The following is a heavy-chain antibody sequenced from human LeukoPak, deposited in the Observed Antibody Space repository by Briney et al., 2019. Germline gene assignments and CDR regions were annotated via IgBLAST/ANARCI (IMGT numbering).Heavy chain of an antibody. CDR2: IIPIFGTA. D-gene: IGHD1-26*01. J-gene: IGHJ3*02. CDR3: ARYSSSLLDHAAFDI. V-gene: IGHV1-69*13. CDR1: GYTFTSYG. Sequence: GASVKVSCKASGYTFTSYGISWVRQAPGQGLEWMGGIIPIFGTANYAQKFQGRVTITADESTSTAYMELSSLRSEDTAVYYCARYSSSLLDHAAFDIWGQGTMVTVSS.